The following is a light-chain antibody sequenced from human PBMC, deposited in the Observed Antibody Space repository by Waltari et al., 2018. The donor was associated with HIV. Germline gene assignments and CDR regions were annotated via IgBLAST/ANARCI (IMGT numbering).Light chain of an antibody. CDR2: GNT. CDR1: SSNIGAGYD. Sequence: QSVLTQPPSVSGAPGQRVTISCTGSSSNIGAGYDVHWYQQLPGTAPKLLSYGNTNRPSGVPDRFSGSKAGTAASLAITGVQAEDEADYYCQSYDSSLSGSVFGGGTKLTVL. V-gene: IGLV1-40*01. J-gene: IGLJ2*01. CDR3: QSYDSSLSGSV.